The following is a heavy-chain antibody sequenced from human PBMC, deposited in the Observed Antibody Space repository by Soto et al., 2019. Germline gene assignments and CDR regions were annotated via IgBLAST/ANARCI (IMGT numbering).Heavy chain of an antibody. J-gene: IGHJ4*02. Sequence: GGSLRLSCAASGFTFDDYAMHWVRQAPGKGLEWVSGISWNSGSIGYADSVKGRFTISRDNAKNSLYLQMNSLRAEDTALYYCAKDKGSSGRYFDYCGQGTLVTVYS. D-gene: IGHD3-22*01. CDR2: ISWNSGSI. CDR3: AKDKGSSGRYFDY. CDR1: GFTFDDYA. V-gene: IGHV3-9*01.